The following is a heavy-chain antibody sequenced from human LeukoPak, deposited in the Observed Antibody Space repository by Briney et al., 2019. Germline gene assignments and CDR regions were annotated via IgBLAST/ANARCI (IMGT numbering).Heavy chain of an antibody. CDR1: GFTFSSYG. D-gene: IGHD3-9*01. Sequence: PGGSLRLSCAASGFTFSSYGMHWVRQAPGKGLEWVAVISYDGSNKYYADSVKGRFTISRDNSKNTLYLQMNSLRAEDTAVYYCAKDRRFRYFDWLLPDYWGQGTLVTVSS. V-gene: IGHV3-30*18. CDR3: AKDRRFRYFDWLLPDY. CDR2: ISYDGSNK. J-gene: IGHJ4*02.